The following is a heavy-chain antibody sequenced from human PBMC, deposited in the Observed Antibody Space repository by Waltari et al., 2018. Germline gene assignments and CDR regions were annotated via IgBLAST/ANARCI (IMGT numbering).Heavy chain of an antibody. Sequence: EVPPVASGARLLHRFFSFPISCVASGFTFSHYWITWVRQAPGQGLEWVASIKEDGSENHYVDSVKGRFTISRDNAENSVNLQMNSLRAEDTAVYYCTRDPLRRYDYWGQGTLVTVS. CDR1: GFTFSHYW. CDR3: TRDPLRRYDY. J-gene: IGHJ4*02. CDR2: IKEDGSEN. D-gene: IGHD3-16*01. V-gene: IGHV3-7*01.